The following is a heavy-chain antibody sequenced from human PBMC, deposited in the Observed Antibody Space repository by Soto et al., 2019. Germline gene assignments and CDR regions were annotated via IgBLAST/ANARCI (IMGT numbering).Heavy chain of an antibody. CDR3: ARDYGPIYGSGSYPFDY. CDR2: IWYDGSNK. D-gene: IGHD3-10*01. V-gene: IGHV3-33*01. Sequence: GGSLRRSCAASGFTFSSYGMHWVRQAPGKGLEWVAVIWYDGSNKYYADSVKGRFTISRDNSKNTLYLQMNSLRAEDTAVYYCARDYGPIYGSGSYPFDYWGQGTLVTVSS. J-gene: IGHJ4*02. CDR1: GFTFSSYG.